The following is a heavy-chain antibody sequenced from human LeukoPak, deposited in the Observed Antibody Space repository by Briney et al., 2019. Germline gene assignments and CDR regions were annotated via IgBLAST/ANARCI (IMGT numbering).Heavy chain of an antibody. D-gene: IGHD2-15*01. CDR1: GGSISSYY. CDR3: ARPYASGTVVNNWFDP. Sequence: SETLSLTCTVSGGSISSYYWSWIRQPAGKGLEWIGRIYISGSTNYNHSLKSRVTISLATSKNQFTLKLSSVTAADTAAYYSARPYASGTVVNNWFDPWGQGTLVTVSS. CDR2: IYISGST. V-gene: IGHV4-4*07. J-gene: IGHJ5*02.